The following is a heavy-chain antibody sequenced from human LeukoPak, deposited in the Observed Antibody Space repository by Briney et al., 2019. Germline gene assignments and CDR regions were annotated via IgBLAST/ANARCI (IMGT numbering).Heavy chain of an antibody. Sequence: SETLSLTCTVSGGSISSYYWSWIRQPPGKGLEWIGYIYYSGSTNYNPSLKSRVTISVDTSKNQFSLKLSSVTAADTAVYYCARVRGNCKTYYDILTGYCAHSDYWGQGTLVTVPS. CDR2: IYYSGST. J-gene: IGHJ4*02. CDR3: ARVRGNCKTYYDILTGYCAHSDY. V-gene: IGHV4-59*01. D-gene: IGHD3-9*01. CDR1: GGSISSYY.